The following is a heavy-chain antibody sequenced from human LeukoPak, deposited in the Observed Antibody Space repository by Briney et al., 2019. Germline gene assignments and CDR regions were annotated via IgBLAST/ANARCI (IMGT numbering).Heavy chain of an antibody. CDR3: ARAIFGVVRYYYYMDV. J-gene: IGHJ6*03. D-gene: IGHD3-3*01. V-gene: IGHV4-30-4*08. Sequence: SETLSLTCAVYGGSFSGYYWSWIRQPPGKGLEWIGYIYYSGSTYYNPSLKSRVTISVDTSKNQFSLKLSSVTAADTAVYYCARAIFGVVRYYYYMDVWGKGTTVTVSS. CDR1: GGSFSGYY. CDR2: IYYSGST.